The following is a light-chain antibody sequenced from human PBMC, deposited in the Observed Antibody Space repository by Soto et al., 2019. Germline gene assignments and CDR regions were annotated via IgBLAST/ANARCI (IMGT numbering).Light chain of an antibody. V-gene: IGLV2-14*01. CDR3: SSYTSSSTLMV. CDR2: EVS. Sequence: QSALTQPASVSGSPGQSITISCTGTSSDVGGYNYVSWYQQHPGQAPKLMIYEVSNRPSGVSNRFAGSKSGNTASLTISGLQDEDEADYYCSSYTSSSTLMVFGGGTKLTVL. CDR1: SSDVGGYNY. J-gene: IGLJ2*01.